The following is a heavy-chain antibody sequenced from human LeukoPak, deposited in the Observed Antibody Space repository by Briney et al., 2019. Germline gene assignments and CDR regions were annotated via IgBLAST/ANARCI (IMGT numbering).Heavy chain of an antibody. CDR2: ITQDGGAK. CDR3: ARWRGSTSERSDY. D-gene: IGHD2-2*01. CDR1: GFTFSDYW. Sequence: PGGSLRLSCTASGFTFSDYWMTWVRQAPGKGLEWVANITQDGGAKYYVDSVKGRFTISRDNAKNSLYLQMDSLRVEDTATYYCARWRGSTSERSDYWGQGTLVTVSS. J-gene: IGHJ4*02. V-gene: IGHV3-7*01.